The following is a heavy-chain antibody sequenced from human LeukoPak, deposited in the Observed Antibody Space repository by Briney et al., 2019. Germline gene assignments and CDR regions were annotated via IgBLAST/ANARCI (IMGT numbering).Heavy chain of an antibody. D-gene: IGHD2-15*01. V-gene: IGHV3-23*01. CDR1: GITFSSYA. Sequence: PGGSLRLSCAASGITFSSYAMSWVRQAPGKGLEWVSAISGSGGTTYYADSVKGRFTISRDNSKNTLYLQMSSLRAEDTAVYYCAKKAGSRTDQYPLDYWGQGTLVTVSS. CDR2: ISGSGGTT. CDR3: AKKAGSRTDQYPLDY. J-gene: IGHJ4*02.